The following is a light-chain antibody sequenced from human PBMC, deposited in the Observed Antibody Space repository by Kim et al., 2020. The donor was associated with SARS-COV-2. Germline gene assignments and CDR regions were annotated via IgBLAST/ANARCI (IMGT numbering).Light chain of an antibody. CDR3: QVWDSSTYV. Sequence: GKTGRITWGGKKIGRKNVHWYQKKQGKAPVLVIYRESNRPTGIHERFAGSNSGNTATLTISRAQAGDEADYYCQVWDSSTYVVGTGTKVTVL. CDR1: KIGRKN. J-gene: IGLJ1*01. V-gene: IGLV3-9*01. CDR2: RES.